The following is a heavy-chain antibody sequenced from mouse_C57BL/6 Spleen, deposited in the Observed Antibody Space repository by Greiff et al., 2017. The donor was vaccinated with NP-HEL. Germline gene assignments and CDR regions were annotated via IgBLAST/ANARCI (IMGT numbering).Heavy chain of an antibody. J-gene: IGHJ4*01. D-gene: IGHD4-1*01. V-gene: IGHV14-2*01. CDR3: AFNWDDYYAMDY. CDR2: IDPEDGET. Sequence: EVKLEESGAELVKPGASVKLSCTASGFNIKDYYMPWVKQRTEQGLEWIGRIDPEDGETKYAPKFQGKATITADTSSNTAYLQLSSLTSEDTAVYYCAFNWDDYYAMDYWGQGTSVTVSS. CDR1: GFNIKDYY.